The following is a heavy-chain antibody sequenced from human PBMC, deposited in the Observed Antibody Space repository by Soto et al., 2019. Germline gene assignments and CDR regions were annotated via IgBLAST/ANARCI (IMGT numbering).Heavy chain of an antibody. V-gene: IGHV4-59*08. CDR1: GASINSYF. D-gene: IGHD2-15*01. CDR3: ARLGATLGYCSDTAYPFDY. CDR2: IFYTGST. Sequence: SETLSLTCTVSGASINSYFWSWIRQPPGKGLEWIGYIFYTGSTNNNPSLKSRVTISLDTSKSQFSLKLTSVTATDTAVYYCARLGATLGYCSDTAYPFDYWGQGTLVTVSS. J-gene: IGHJ4*02.